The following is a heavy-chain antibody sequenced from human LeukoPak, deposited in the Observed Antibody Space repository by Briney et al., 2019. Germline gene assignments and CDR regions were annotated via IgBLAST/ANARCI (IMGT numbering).Heavy chain of an antibody. J-gene: IGHJ4*02. CDR1: GFTFDDYA. D-gene: IGHD3-22*01. V-gene: IGHV3-9*01. CDR3: AKADYYDSSGFPDY. Sequence: GGSLRLSCAASGFTFDDYAMHWVRQAPGKGLEWVSGISWNSDSIGYADSVKGRFTISRDNAKNSLYLQMNSLRAEDTALYYCAKADYYDSSGFPDYWGQGTLVTVSS. CDR2: ISWNSDSI.